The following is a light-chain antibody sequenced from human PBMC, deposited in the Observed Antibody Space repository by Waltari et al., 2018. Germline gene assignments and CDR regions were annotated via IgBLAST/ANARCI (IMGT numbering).Light chain of an antibody. Sequence: EAVMTKSPATLSVSPGQRVTLSCRASQSIGTNLAWYQQKPGEAPRLLIYGASTRATNIPARFSGGGSGTAFSLTISSLQSEDFAVYYCQQHDNWPPVTFGQGTRLEIK. J-gene: IGKJ5*01. V-gene: IGKV3-15*01. CDR3: QQHDNWPPVT. CDR1: QSIGTN. CDR2: GAS.